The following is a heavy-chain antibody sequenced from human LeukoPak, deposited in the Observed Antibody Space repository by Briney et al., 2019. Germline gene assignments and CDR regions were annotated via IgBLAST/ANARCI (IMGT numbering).Heavy chain of an antibody. J-gene: IGHJ4*02. V-gene: IGHV1-8*03. D-gene: IGHD3-22*01. Sequence: ASVKVSCKASGYTFTSYDINWVRQATGQGLEWMGWMNPNSGNTGYAQKFQGRVTITRNTSISTAYMELSSLRSEDTAVYYCARGGTNYYDSSGYSLDYWGQGTLVTVSS. CDR1: GYTFTSYD. CDR3: ARGGTNYYDSSGYSLDY. CDR2: MNPNSGNT.